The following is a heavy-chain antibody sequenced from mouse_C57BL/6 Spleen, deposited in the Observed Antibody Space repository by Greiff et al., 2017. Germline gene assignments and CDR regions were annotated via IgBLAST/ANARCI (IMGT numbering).Heavy chain of an antibody. CDR3: ARDEEVYFDY. Sequence: EVKLMESGGGLVKPGGSLKLSCAASGFTFSSYAMSWVRQTPEKRLEWVATISDGGSYTYYPDNVKGRFTISRDNAKNNLYLQMSHLKSEDTAMYYCARDEEVYFDYWGQGTTLTVSS. V-gene: IGHV5-4*01. CDR1: GFTFSSYA. CDR2: ISDGGSYT. J-gene: IGHJ2*01.